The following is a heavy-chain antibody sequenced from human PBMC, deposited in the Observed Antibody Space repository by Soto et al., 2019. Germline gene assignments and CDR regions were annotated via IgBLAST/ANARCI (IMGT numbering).Heavy chain of an antibody. Sequence: QVQLVQSGAEVKKPGASVKVSCKASGYTFTSYDINWVRQATGQGLEWMGWMNPNSGNTGYAQKFQGRVTMTRNTSISTAYMGLSSLRSEDTAVYYCARVADYYDSSVGGGLNDYWGQGTLVTVSS. CDR2: MNPNSGNT. CDR1: GYTFTSYD. CDR3: ARVADYYDSSVGGGLNDY. J-gene: IGHJ4*02. D-gene: IGHD3-22*01. V-gene: IGHV1-8*01.